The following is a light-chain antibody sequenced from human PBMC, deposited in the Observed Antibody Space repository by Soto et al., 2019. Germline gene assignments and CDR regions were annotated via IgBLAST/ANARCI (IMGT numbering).Light chain of an antibody. CDR3: SSYAGSNALV. CDR2: EVS. CDR1: TSKVGAFTY. J-gene: IGLJ2*01. V-gene: IGLV2-8*01. Sequence: QSALTQPPSASGSLGRSVTIPCTGTTSKVGAFTYVSCYQQHPVKAPNLMISEVSKRPSGVPDRFSGSKSGNTASLTVSGLQAEDEADYYCSSYAGSNALVFGGGTKVTVL.